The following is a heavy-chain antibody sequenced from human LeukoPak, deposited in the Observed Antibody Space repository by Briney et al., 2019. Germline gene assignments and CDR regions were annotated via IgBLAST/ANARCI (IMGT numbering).Heavy chain of an antibody. CDR1: GFTFNSFW. J-gene: IGHJ4*02. Sequence: PGGSLRLSCAASGFTFNSFWMTWLRQAPGGGLEWLANIRQDGITKYYVSSVKGRFTISRDNANNALYLQINSLRAGDTAVYYCARGDGTSSGLYFQYWGQGTLVTVSS. D-gene: IGHD6-6*01. CDR3: ARGDGTSSGLYFQY. CDR2: IRQDGITK. V-gene: IGHV3-7*01.